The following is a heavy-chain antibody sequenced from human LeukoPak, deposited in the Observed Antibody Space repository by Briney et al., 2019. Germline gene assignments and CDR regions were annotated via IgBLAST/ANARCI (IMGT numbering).Heavy chain of an antibody. CDR2: LYYSGST. D-gene: IGHD5-18*01. J-gene: IGHJ4*02. V-gene: IGHV4-59*01. Sequence: PSETLSLTCTVSGGSISIYYWSWIRHPPGKGLEWIGYLYYSGSTNYNPSLKSRVTISVDTSKNQFYLKLSAVTAADTAVYYCARVTAMVYDFDYWGQGTLVTVSS. CDR3: ARVTAMVYDFDY. CDR1: GGSISIYY.